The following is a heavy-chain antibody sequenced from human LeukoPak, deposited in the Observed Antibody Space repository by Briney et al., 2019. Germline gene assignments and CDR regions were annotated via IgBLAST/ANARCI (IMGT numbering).Heavy chain of an antibody. CDR2: ISDNGGST. J-gene: IGHJ4*02. V-gene: IGHV3-64*05. CDR1: GFTFSKFA. Sequence: GGSLRLSCSASGFTFSKFAMHWVRQAPGKGLEHISSISDNGGSTFYAESVKGRFTISRDNSKNTLYVQMSSLRAEDTAVFYCVEGGAVVAENFFAYWGQGALVTVSS. D-gene: IGHD5-12*01. CDR3: VEGGAVVAENFFAY.